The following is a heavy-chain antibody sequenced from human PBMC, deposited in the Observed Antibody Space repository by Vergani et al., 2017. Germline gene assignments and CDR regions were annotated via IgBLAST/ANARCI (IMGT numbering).Heavy chain of an antibody. CDR3: ARGDITMVRGVIGYYYYYMDV. CDR2: INPNSGGT. Sequence: QVQLVQSGAEVKKPGASVKVSCKASGYTFTGYYMHWVRQAPGQGLEWMGWINPNSGGTNYAQKFQGRVTMTRDKAISTAYMELSRLRSDDTAVYYCARGDITMVRGVIGYYYYYMDVWGKGTTVTVSS. D-gene: IGHD3-10*01. V-gene: IGHV1-2*02. J-gene: IGHJ6*03. CDR1: GYTFTGYY.